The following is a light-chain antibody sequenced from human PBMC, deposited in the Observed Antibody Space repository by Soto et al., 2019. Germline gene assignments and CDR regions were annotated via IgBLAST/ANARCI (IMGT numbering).Light chain of an antibody. Sequence: EIVLTQSPGTLSLSPGERATLSCRASQRISSSYLAWYQQTPGQAPRLLIYDASSRATGIPDRFSGSGSGTDFTLTISRLEPEDFAVYSCQQYGSSPFTFGPGTKVDIK. CDR1: QRISSSY. CDR3: QQYGSSPFT. V-gene: IGKV3-20*01. J-gene: IGKJ3*01. CDR2: DAS.